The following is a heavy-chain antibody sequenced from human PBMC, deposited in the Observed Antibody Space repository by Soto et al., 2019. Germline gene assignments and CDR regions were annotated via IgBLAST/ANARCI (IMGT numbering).Heavy chain of an antibody. D-gene: IGHD1-7*01. V-gene: IGHV3-33*01. CDR2: IWYDGSNK. CDR3: ARDGIGGTVFRGFCDY. CDR1: GLIFSGYG. Sequence: QKYLVESGGGVVQPGGSLRLPCLPAGLIFSGYGFHWVRQAPGKGQEWVAVIWYDGSNKYYANSVKGRFTISRDNSKNMLYLQMDSLRAEDTAVYYCARDGIGGTVFRGFCDYWGQGTLVTVSS. J-gene: IGHJ4*02.